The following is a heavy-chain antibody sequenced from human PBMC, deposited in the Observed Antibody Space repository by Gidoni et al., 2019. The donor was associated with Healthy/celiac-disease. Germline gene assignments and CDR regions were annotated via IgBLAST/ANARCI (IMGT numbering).Heavy chain of an antibody. CDR2: ISSSSSYT. CDR3: ARVKGGYYFPGAFDI. D-gene: IGHD3-22*01. V-gene: IGHV3-11*05. CDR1: GLPFRHYY. J-gene: IGHJ3*02. Sequence: QVQLVESGGGLVKPGGSLRLSCAASGLPFRHYYMRWIRQAPGKGLEWVSYISSSSSYTNYADSVKGRFTISRDNAKNSLYLQMNSLRAEDTAVYYCARVKGGYYFPGAFDIWSQGTMVTVSS.